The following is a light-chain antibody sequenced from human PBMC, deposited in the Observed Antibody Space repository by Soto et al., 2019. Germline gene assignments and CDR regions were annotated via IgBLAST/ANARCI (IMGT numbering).Light chain of an antibody. CDR2: DVS. Sequence: QSVLTQPRSVSGSPGQSVTISCTGTSSDVGGYNYVSWYQQHPGKAPKLMIYDVSKRPSGVPDRFSGSKSGNTASLTISGLQAEDEADYYCCSYAGNSKGYVFGTGTKVTVL. V-gene: IGLV2-11*01. J-gene: IGLJ1*01. CDR1: SSDVGGYNY. CDR3: CSYAGNSKGYV.